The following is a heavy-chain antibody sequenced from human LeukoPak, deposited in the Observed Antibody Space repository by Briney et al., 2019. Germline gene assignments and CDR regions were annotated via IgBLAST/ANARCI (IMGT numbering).Heavy chain of an antibody. CDR1: GYTFTSYG. J-gene: IGHJ3*02. CDR2: INPSGGST. V-gene: IGHV1-46*01. D-gene: IGHD1-26*01. CDR3: ARGVLLQGRGAFDI. Sequence: VASVKVSCKASGYTFTSYGISWVRQAPGQGLEWMGIINPSGGSTIYAQKFQGRVTMTRDMSTSTVYMELSSLTYDDTAVYYCARGVLLQGRGAFDIWGQGAMVTVSS.